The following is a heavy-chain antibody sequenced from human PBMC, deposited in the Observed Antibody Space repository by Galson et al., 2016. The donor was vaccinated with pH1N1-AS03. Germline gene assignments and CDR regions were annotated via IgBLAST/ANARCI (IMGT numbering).Heavy chain of an antibody. CDR3: ARGPVSYSNYWFPPPDY. J-gene: IGHJ4*02. D-gene: IGHD6-13*01. V-gene: IGHV3-64*01. CDR2: ISGNGVST. Sequence: SLRLSCAAAGFTFSSYATYWVRQAPGKGLEYVSAISGNGVSTYYANSVKGRFTISRDNSKNTLYLQMGCLRAEDMAVYYCARGPVSYSNYWFPPPDYWGQGTLVTVSS. CDR1: GFTFSSYA.